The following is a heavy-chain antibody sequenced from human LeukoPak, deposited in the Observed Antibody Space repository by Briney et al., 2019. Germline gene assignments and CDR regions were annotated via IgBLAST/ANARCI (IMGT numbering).Heavy chain of an antibody. CDR1: GGSISSGDYY. CDR3: ARGGTNIVVVPAATHFDY. J-gene: IGHJ4*02. CDR2: IYYSGST. D-gene: IGHD2-2*01. V-gene: IGHV4-30-4*08. Sequence: SQTLSLTCTVSGGSISSGDYYWSWIRQPPGKGLEWIGYIYYSGSTYYNPSLKSRVTISVDTSKSQFSLKLSSVTAADTAVYYCARGGTNIVVVPAATHFDYWGQGTLVTVSS.